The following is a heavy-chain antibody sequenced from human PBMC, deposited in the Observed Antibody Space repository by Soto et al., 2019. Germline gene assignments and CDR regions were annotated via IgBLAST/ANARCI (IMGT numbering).Heavy chain of an antibody. CDR2: ISGSDGHT. D-gene: IGHD1-7*01. CDR1: GFTFSSYA. J-gene: IGHJ4*02. V-gene: IGHV3-23*01. CDR3: AKKLSGTTDY. Sequence: GGSLRLSCAASGFTFSSYAMTWVRQAPGKGLGWVSAISGSDGHTYYADSVKGRFTISRDNSKNTLYLQMNSLRAEDTAVYFCAKKLSGTTDYWGQGTLVTVSS.